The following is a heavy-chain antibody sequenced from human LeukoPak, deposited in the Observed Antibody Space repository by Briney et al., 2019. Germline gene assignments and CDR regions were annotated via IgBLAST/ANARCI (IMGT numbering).Heavy chain of an antibody. CDR2: ASGSGGST. CDR1: GFTFSSYA. V-gene: IGHV3-23*01. D-gene: IGHD3-3*01. CDR3: AKDRPRFSLPDY. J-gene: IGHJ4*02. Sequence: HAGGSLRLSCAASGFTFSSYAMSWVCQAPGRGLEWVSSASGSGGSTYYADSVKGRFTISRDNSKNTLYLQMNSLRAEDTAVYYCAKDRPRFSLPDYWGQGTLVTVSS.